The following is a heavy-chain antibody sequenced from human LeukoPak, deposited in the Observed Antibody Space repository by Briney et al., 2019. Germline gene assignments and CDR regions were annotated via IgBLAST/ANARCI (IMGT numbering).Heavy chain of an antibody. CDR2: IYYSGST. V-gene: IGHV4-39*07. CDR3: ARVQSRLSWFDP. J-gene: IGHJ5*02. CDR1: GFTFSSYG. Sequence: GTLRLSCAASGFTFSSYGMSWVRQAPGKGLEWIGSIYYSGSTYYNPSLKSRVTISVDTSKNQFSLKLSSVTAADTAVYYCARVQSRLSWFDPWGQGTLVTVSS.